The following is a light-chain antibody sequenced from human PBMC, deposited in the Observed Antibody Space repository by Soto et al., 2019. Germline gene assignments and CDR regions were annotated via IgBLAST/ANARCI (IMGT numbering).Light chain of an antibody. Sequence: EIVLTQSPGTLSVSPGETATLSCRASQSVRNNYLAWYQQRSGQAPRLLMYGASTTAKGIPDRFSGSGSGTDFTLTISRLEPEDFAVYFCQQYGSSPSTFGQGTKVDIK. CDR1: QSVRNNY. CDR2: GAS. V-gene: IGKV3-20*01. J-gene: IGKJ1*01. CDR3: QQYGSSPST.